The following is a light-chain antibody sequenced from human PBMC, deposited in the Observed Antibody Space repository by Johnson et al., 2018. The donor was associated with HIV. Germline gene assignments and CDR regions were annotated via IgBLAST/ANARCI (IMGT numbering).Light chain of an antibody. CDR2: KNN. CDR1: SSTFGNSY. J-gene: IGLJ1*01. CDR3: ATWDTSLSTGGV. V-gene: IGLV1-51*02. Sequence: SVLTQPPSVSAAPGQRVTISCSGASSTFGNSYISWYQLLPGSPPKLLVFKNNERPSGIPDRFSGSNSGTPATLDITGLQTGDEADYYCATWDTSLSTGGVFGTGTKVTVL.